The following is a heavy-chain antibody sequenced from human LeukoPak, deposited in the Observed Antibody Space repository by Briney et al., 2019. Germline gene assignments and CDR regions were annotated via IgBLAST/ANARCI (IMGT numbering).Heavy chain of an antibody. CDR2: ISSSSYI. Sequence: GGSLRLSCAASGFTFSSYSMNWVRQAPGKGLEWVSSISSSSYIYYADSVKGRFTISRDNAKNSLYLQMNSLRAEDTAVYYCARENGGNSPVGFDYWGQGTLVTVSS. CDR3: ARENGGNSPVGFDY. D-gene: IGHD4-23*01. CDR1: GFTFSSYS. J-gene: IGHJ4*02. V-gene: IGHV3-21*01.